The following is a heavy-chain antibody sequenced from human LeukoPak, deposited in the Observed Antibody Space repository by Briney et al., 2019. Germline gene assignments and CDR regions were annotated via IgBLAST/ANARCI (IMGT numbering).Heavy chain of an antibody. CDR1: GGTFSTYA. CDR2: IIPMFGTA. D-gene: IGHD6-6*01. Sequence: SVKVSCKASGGTFSTYAISWVRQAPGQGLEWMGRIIPMFGTANYAQKFQGRVTITADKSTSTAYMELSSLRSEDTAVYYCARGLRPYNSSDRTLGIQYYYYYYMDVWGKGTTVTVSS. CDR3: ARGLRPYNSSDRTLGIQYYYYYYMDV. V-gene: IGHV1-69*06. J-gene: IGHJ6*03.